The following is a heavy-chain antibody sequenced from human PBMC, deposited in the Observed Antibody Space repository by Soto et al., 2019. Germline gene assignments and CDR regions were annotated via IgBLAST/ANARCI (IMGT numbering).Heavy chain of an antibody. D-gene: IGHD5-18*01. CDR2: TTAILGTS. V-gene: IGHV1-69*01. J-gene: IGHJ4*02. CDR1: GDTLSHHG. CDR3: AAGDSSDTGDH. Sequence: QVQLVQSGAEVKKPGSSVKVSCKASGDTLSHHGVSWVRQVPGKGLEWMGGTTAILGTSDYAQKFQGRMTITSDESTTTSYMELNSLTSDDTAVYYCAAGDSSDTGDHWGQGTLVTVSS.